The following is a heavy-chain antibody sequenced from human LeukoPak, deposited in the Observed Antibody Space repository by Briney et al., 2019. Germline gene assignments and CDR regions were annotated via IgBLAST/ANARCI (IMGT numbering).Heavy chain of an antibody. Sequence: GGSLRLSCAASGFTVSSNYMSWVRQAPGKGLEWVSVIYSGGSTYYADSVKGRFTISRDNSKNTLYLQMNSLRAEDTAVYYCARGGIAVAGTPLDYFDYWGQGTLVTVSS. CDR2: IYSGGST. J-gene: IGHJ4*02. D-gene: IGHD6-19*01. V-gene: IGHV3-53*01. CDR1: GFTVSSNY. CDR3: ARGGIAVAGTPLDYFDY.